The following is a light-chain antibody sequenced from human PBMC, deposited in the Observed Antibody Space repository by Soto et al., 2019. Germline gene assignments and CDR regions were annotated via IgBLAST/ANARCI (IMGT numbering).Light chain of an antibody. CDR3: QQRSNWPPIT. J-gene: IGKJ5*01. Sequence: EILLTQSPATLSFSPGERATLSFSSSQSVSSYLAWYQQKPGQAPRLLIYDASNRATGIPARFSGSGSGTDFTLTISSLEPEDFAVYYCQQRSNWPPITFGQGTRLEIK. CDR1: QSVSSY. CDR2: DAS. V-gene: IGKV3-11*01.